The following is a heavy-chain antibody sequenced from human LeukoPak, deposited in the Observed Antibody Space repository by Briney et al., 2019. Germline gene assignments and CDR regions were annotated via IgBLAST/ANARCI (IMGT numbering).Heavy chain of an antibody. J-gene: IGHJ4*02. CDR1: GGSISSYY. D-gene: IGHD2-21*02. CDR3: ARIAYCGGDCYYADY. Sequence: PPETLSLTCTVSGGSISSYYWSWIRQPPGKGLEWIGYIYYSGSTNYNPSLKSRVTISVDTSKNQFSLKLSSVTAADTAVYYCARIAYCGGDCYYADYWGQGTLVTVSS. V-gene: IGHV4-59*08. CDR2: IYYSGST.